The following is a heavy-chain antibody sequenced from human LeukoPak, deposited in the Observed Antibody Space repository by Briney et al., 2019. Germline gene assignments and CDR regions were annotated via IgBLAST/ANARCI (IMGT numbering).Heavy chain of an antibody. D-gene: IGHD1-26*01. J-gene: IGHJ4*02. V-gene: IGHV3-21*04. CDR2: ISSSSSYI. CDR1: GFTFSSYS. CDR3: AKALVGATFIFDN. Sequence: GGSLRLSCAASGFTFSSYSMNWVRQAPGKGLEWDSSISSSSSYIYYADSVKGRFTISRDNSKNRLYLQMNSLRAEDTAVYYCAKALVGATFIFDNWGQGTLVTVSS.